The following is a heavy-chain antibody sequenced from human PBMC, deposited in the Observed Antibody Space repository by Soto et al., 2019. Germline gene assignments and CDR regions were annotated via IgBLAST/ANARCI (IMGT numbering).Heavy chain of an antibody. V-gene: IGHV3-23*01. CDR3: AKDRGNGYNAREVY. CDR1: GFTVSNNY. D-gene: IGHD5-12*01. Sequence: GGSLRLSCAASGFTVSNNYMSWVRQAAGRGLEWVSAISGSGGGTYYADSVKGRCIISRDSSKNTLYLQLNSLRAEDTAVYYCAKDRGNGYNAREVYGGQGTRVNVSS. J-gene: IGHJ4*02. CDR2: ISGSGGGT.